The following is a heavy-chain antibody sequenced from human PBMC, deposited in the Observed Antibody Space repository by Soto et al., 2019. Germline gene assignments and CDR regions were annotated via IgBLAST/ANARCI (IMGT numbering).Heavy chain of an antibody. V-gene: IGHV4-4*02. CDR3: ASVRGGYYYAMDV. CDR1: GGSISSSNW. J-gene: IGHJ6*02. CDR2: IYHSGSN. D-gene: IGHD3-10*02. Sequence: QVQLQESGPGLVKPAGTLSLTCAVSGGSISSSNWWSWVRQPPGKGLEWIVEIYHSGSNNYNPSLKSRVTISVDKSKNQFCLKLSSVTAADTAVYYCASVRGGYYYAMDVWGQGTTVTVSS.